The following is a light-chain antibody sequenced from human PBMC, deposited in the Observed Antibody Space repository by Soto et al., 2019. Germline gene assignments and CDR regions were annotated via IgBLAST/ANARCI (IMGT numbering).Light chain of an antibody. CDR2: EVN. CDR3: SLYISGSTYV. J-gene: IGLJ1*01. V-gene: IGLV2-18*01. Sequence: QPALTQPPSVSGSPGQSVTISCTGTSSDVGSYNRLSWYQQPPGTAPKLIMYEVNTRPSGVPDRFSGSKSGSTASLTISGLQAEDEADYYCSLYISGSTYVFGTGTRSPS. CDR1: SSDVGSYNR.